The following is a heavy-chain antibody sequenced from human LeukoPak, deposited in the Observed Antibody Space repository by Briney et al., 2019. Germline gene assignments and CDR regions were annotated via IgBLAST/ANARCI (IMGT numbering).Heavy chain of an antibody. CDR1: GGSISSYY. Sequence: SETLSLTCTVSGGSISSYYWSWIRQPPGMGLEWIGFIFYSGSTNSNPSLKSRVTISVDTSKNQFSLKPSSVTAADTAVYYCARHGVDDYGDYRGWFDPWGQGTLVTVFS. CDR2: IFYSGST. CDR3: ARHGVDDYGDYRGWFDP. D-gene: IGHD4-17*01. J-gene: IGHJ5*02. V-gene: IGHV4-59*08.